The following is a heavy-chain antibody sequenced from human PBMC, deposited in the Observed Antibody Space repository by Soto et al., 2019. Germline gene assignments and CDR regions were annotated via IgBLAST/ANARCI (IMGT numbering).Heavy chain of an antibody. CDR1: GFTFSSYA. D-gene: IGHD3-9*01. Sequence: QVQLVESGGGVVQPGRSLRLSFAASGFTFSSYAMHWVRQAPGKGLEWVAVISDDGTNKDYADSVKGRFTISRDKSKSTLDLQMDSLRPEDTAVYYCARDGSYYDVLTEHYFDVWGQGTPVSVSA. CDR2: ISDDGTNK. CDR3: ARDGSYYDVLTEHYFDV. V-gene: IGHV3-30*04. J-gene: IGHJ4*02.